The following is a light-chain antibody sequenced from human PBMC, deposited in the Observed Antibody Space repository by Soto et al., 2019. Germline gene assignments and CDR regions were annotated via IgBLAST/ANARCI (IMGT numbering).Light chain of an antibody. CDR1: QDISNY. Sequence: DIQMTQSPSSLSASVGDRVTITCQACQDISNYLNWYQQKPGKAPKLLIYDASNLETGVPSRFSGSGSGTDFTFTISSLQPEDIATYYCQQCDNLPLGTFGPGTKVDIK. CDR2: DAS. V-gene: IGKV1-33*01. J-gene: IGKJ3*01. CDR3: QQCDNLPLGT.